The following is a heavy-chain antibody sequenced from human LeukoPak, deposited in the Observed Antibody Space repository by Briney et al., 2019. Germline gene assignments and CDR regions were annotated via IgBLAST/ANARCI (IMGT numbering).Heavy chain of an antibody. CDR1: GFTFSSYA. CDR2: ISGSGGST. V-gene: IGHV3-23*01. CDR3: AKDRYDSNAYLDY. Sequence: GGSLRLSCAASGFTFSSYAMSWVRQASGKGLEWVSAISGSGGSTYYADSVKGRFTISRDNSKNTLYLQMNSLRAEDTAVYYCAKDRYDSNAYLDYWGQGTLVTVSS. J-gene: IGHJ4*02. D-gene: IGHD3-22*01.